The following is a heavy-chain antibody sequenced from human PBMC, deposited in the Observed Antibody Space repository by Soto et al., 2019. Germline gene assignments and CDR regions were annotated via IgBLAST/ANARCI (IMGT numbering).Heavy chain of an antibody. CDR1: GGNFRSYA. J-gene: IGHJ5*02. V-gene: IGHV1-69*15. CDR3: SKDGGKDGYFVHWFYP. Sequence: VKGDGKGVGGNFRSYAISWLRKTHGKGLERLGRIIPIFGSANYAQKFQGRVTITADESTTTAYMELSSLRSDDTAVYYCSKDGGKDGYFVHWFYPWCQGTLVTVSP. D-gene: IGHD5-12*01. CDR2: IIPIFGSA.